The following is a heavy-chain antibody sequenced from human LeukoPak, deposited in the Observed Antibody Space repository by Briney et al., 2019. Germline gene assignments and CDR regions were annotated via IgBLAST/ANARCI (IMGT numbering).Heavy chain of an antibody. Sequence: SETLSLTCTVSGGSISSSSYYWGWIRQPPGKGLEWIGSIYYSGSTYYNPSLKGRVTISVDTSKNQFSLKLSSVTAADTAVYYCARQGRITIFGVVIIGEGFDYWGQGTLVTVSS. CDR1: GGSISSSSYY. J-gene: IGHJ4*02. CDR2: IYYSGST. D-gene: IGHD3-3*01. CDR3: ARQGRITIFGVVIIGEGFDY. V-gene: IGHV4-39*01.